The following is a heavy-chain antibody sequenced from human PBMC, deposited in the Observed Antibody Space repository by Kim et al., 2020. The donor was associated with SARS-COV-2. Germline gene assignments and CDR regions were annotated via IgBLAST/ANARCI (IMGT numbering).Heavy chain of an antibody. D-gene: IGHD5-12*01. J-gene: IGHJ4*02. CDR3: ARDPERWLQFVSFDY. CDR1: GFTFSSYA. Sequence: GGSLRLSCAASGFTFSSYAMHWVRQAPGKGLEWVAVISYDGSNKYYADSVKGRFTISRDNSKNTLYLQMNSLRAEDTAVYYCARDPERWLQFVSFDYWGQGTLVTVSS. CDR2: ISYDGSNK. V-gene: IGHV3-30-3*01.